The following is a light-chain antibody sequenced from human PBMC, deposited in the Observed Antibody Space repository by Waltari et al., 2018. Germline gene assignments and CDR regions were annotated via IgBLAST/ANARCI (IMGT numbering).Light chain of an antibody. CDR3: QTGGHGTWV. CDR2: VNSDGSH. CDR1: RGHTTNI. V-gene: IGLV4-69*01. Sequence: QLVLTQSPSASASLGASVKLTCTLSRGHTTNIIAWLQQKPAKGPRYLMKVNSDGSHNKGAGIPDRFSGSSSGAERYLTISSLQSEDEADYYCQTGGHGTWVFGGGTRLTVL. J-gene: IGLJ3*02.